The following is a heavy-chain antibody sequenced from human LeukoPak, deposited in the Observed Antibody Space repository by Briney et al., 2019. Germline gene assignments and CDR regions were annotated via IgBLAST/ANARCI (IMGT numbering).Heavy chain of an antibody. V-gene: IGHV3-11*01. Sequence: PGGSLRLSCAASGFTFSDYYMSWIGQAPGKRLEWVSYISSSGSTIYYADSVKGRFTISRDNAKNSLYLQMNSLRAEDTAVYYCASGDIVASIDYWGQGTLVTVSS. CDR3: ASGDIVASIDY. J-gene: IGHJ4*02. CDR2: ISSSGSTI. D-gene: IGHD5-12*01. CDR1: GFTFSDYY.